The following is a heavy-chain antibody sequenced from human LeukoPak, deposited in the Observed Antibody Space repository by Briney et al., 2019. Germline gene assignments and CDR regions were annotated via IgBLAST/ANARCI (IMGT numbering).Heavy chain of an antibody. J-gene: IGHJ6*03. CDR1: GYTFTSYA. CDR3: AREDSLGYCSSTSCYASYMDV. Sequence: ASVKVSCKASGYTFTSYAMNWVRQAPGQGLEWMGWINTNTGNPTYAQGFTGRFVFSLDTSVSTAYLQISSLKAEDTAVYYCAREDSLGYCSSTSCYASYMDVWGKGTTVTVSS. V-gene: IGHV7-4-1*02. CDR2: INTNTGNP. D-gene: IGHD2-2*01.